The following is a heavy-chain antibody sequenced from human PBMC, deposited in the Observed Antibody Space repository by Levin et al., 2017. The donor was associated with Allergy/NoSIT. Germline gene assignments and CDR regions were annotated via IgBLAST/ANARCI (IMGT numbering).Heavy chain of an antibody. J-gene: IGHJ4*02. CDR3: LLGYCSGGSCYFDY. CDR2: INSDGSST. Sequence: SCAASGFTFSSYWMHWVRQAPGKGLVWVSRINSDGSSTRNADSVKGRFTISRDNAKNTLYLQMSSLRAEDTAVYYCLLGYCSGGSCYFDYWGQGTLVTVSS. V-gene: IGHV3-74*01. CDR1: GFTFSSYW. D-gene: IGHD2-15*01.